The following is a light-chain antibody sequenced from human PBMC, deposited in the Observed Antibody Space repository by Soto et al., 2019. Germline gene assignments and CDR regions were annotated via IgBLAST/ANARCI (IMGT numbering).Light chain of an antibody. CDR1: QSVSSN. J-gene: IGKJ5*01. CDR3: QQYNNWRGT. Sequence: EIVMTQSPATLPVSPGERATLSCRASQSVSSNLAWYQQKPGQAPRLLIYGASTRATGIPARFSGSGSGTEFTLTISSLQSEDFAVYYCQQYNNWRGTFGQGTRLEIK. V-gene: IGKV3-15*01. CDR2: GAS.